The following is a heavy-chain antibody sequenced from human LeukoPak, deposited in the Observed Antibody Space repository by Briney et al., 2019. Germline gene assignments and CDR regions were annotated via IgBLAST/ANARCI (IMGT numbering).Heavy chain of an antibody. V-gene: IGHV3-23*01. J-gene: IGHJ4*02. CDR2: ISGSGGST. CDR3: AKDPRLTTVTTLGY. Sequence: PGGSLRLSCAASGFTFSSYAMSWVRQAPGKGLEWVSAISGSGGSTYYADSVKGRFTISRDNSKNTLYLQMNSLRAEDTAVYYCAKDPRLTTVTTLGYWGQGTPVTVSS. D-gene: IGHD4-17*01. CDR1: GFTFSSYA.